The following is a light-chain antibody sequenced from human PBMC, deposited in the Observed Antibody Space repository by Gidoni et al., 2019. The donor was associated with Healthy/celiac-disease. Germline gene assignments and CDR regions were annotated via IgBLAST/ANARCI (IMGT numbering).Light chain of an antibody. V-gene: IGKV1-33*01. CDR2: DAS. CDR1: QDINKY. CDR3: QQYDNHPLT. Sequence: DIQMTQSPSSLSASVGDSVTITCQASQDINKYLNWYEQKPGKAPKLLIYDASNLETGVPSRFSGSGSGTDFTFTISSLQPEDIAISYCQQYDNHPLTFGGGTKVEIK. J-gene: IGKJ4*01.